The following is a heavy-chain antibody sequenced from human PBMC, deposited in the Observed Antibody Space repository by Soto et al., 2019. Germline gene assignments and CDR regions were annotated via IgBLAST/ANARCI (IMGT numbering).Heavy chain of an antibody. CDR1: GGSISSSSYY. J-gene: IGHJ4*02. CDR2: IYYSGST. D-gene: IGHD3-3*01. CDR3: AIQTTAISISDH. V-gene: IGHV4-39*01. Sequence: QLQLQESGPGLVKPSETLSLTCTVSGGSISSSSYYWGWIRQPPGKVLEWIGSIYYSGSTYYNPSLRCRVTVSVTTSKNQFSLNLSLVTAADTAVYCCAIQTTAISISDHWGQGTLVTVSS.